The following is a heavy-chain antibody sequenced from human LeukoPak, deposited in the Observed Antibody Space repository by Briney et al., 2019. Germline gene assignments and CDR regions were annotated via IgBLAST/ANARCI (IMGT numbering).Heavy chain of an antibody. J-gene: IGHJ4*02. CDR1: GGSISSYY. CDR3: ASTRANWGPGHFDY. CDR2: IYYSGST. V-gene: IGHV4-59*01. D-gene: IGHD7-27*01. Sequence: PSETLSLTCTVSGGSISSYYWSWIRQPPGKGLEWIGYIYYSGSTNYNPSLKSRITISVDTSKNQFSLKLSSVTAADTAVYYCASTRANWGPGHFDYWGQGTLVTVSS.